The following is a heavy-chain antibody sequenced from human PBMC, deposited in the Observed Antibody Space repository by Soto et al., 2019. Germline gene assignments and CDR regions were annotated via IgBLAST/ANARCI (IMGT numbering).Heavy chain of an antibody. V-gene: IGHV3-15*04. CDR1: GFTFSNAW. CDR3: TSARMTRRGLGDY. D-gene: IGHD3-16*01. CDR2: IESKTDGGTT. J-gene: IGHJ4*02. Sequence: EVQLVESGGGLVKPGGSLRLSCAASGFTFSNAWMSWVRQAPGKGLEWVGRIESKTDGGTTDYAAPVKGRFTISRDDSKNTLYLQMNSLKTEDTAVYYCTSARMTRRGLGDYWGQGTLVTVSS.